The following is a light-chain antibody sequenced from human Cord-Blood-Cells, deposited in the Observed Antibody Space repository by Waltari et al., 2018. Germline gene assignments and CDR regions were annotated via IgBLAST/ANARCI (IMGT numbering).Light chain of an antibody. J-gene: IGKJ1*01. CDR3: QQYYSYPGT. V-gene: IGKV1-8*01. Sequence: AIRMTQPPSSFSASTGDRVTITCRASQGISSYLAWYQQKPGKAPKLLIYAASTLQSGVPSRFGGSGSGTDFTLTISCLQSEDFATYYCQQYYSYPGTFGQGTKVEIK. CDR1: QGISSY. CDR2: AAS.